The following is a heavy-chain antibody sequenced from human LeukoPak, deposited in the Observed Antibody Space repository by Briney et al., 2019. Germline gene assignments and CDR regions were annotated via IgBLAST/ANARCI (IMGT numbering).Heavy chain of an antibody. Sequence: GGSLRLSCAASGFSLSSYALTWVRQAPGKGLEWVSAISGSGGSTYYADSVKGRFTISRDNSKSTLYLQMNSLSAEDTAVYYCAKGHGSWPYYLDYWGHGTLVTVSS. CDR3: AKGHGSWPYYLDY. CDR1: GFSLSSYA. CDR2: ISGSGGST. D-gene: IGHD6-13*01. V-gene: IGHV3-23*01. J-gene: IGHJ4*01.